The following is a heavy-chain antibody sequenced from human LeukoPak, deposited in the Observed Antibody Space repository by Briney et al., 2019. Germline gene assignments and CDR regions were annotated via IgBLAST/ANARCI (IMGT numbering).Heavy chain of an antibody. CDR1: DGSISSGSYY. J-gene: IGHJ4*02. Sequence: SETLSLTCTVSDGSISSGSYYWSWIRQPAGKGLEWIGRIYTSGSTNYNPSLKSRVTISVDTSKNQFSLKLSSVTVADTAVYYCARVRATPSPAYFDYWGQGTLVTVSS. D-gene: IGHD5-12*01. CDR2: IYTSGST. CDR3: ARVRATPSPAYFDY. V-gene: IGHV4-61*02.